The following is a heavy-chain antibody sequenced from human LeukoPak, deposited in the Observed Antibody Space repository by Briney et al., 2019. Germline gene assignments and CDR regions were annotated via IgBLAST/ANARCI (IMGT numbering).Heavy chain of an antibody. Sequence: SVKVSCKASGGTFSSYAISWVRQAPGQGLEWMGGIIPIFGTASYAQKFQGRVTITADESTSTAYMELSSLRSEDTAVYYCARGTLAYCGGDCSYCWGQGTLVTVSS. V-gene: IGHV1-69*13. J-gene: IGHJ4*02. CDR2: IIPIFGTA. D-gene: IGHD2-21*02. CDR1: GGTFSSYA. CDR3: ARGTLAYCGGDCSYC.